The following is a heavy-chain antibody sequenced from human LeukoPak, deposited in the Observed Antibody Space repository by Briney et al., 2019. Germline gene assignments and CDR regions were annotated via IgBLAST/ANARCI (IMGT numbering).Heavy chain of an antibody. CDR2: IYWDDDK. CDR3: AHSLHYYDSDHCFYPLDY. V-gene: IGHV2-5*02. Sequence: SGPTLVNPTQTLTLTCTFSGFSLRTSGVGVGWIRQPPGKALEWLALIYWDDDKRYSPSLKSRLTITTDTSKNLVVLTMTNMDPVDTATYYCAHSLHYYDSDHCFYPLDYWGQGTLVTVSS. J-gene: IGHJ4*02. D-gene: IGHD3-22*01. CDR1: GFSLRTSGVG.